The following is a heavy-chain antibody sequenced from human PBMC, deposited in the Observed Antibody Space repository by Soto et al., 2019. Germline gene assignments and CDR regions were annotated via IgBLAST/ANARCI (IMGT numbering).Heavy chain of an antibody. D-gene: IGHD2-2*01. CDR2: ISAYNGNT. Sequence: ASVKVPCKASGYTFTSYGISWVRQAPGQGLEWMGWISAYNGNTNYAQKLQGRVTMTTDTSTSTAYMELRSLRSDDTAVYYCARGGGIVVVPAAYHWFDPWGQGTLVTVSS. V-gene: IGHV1-18*04. CDR3: ARGGGIVVVPAAYHWFDP. J-gene: IGHJ5*02. CDR1: GYTFTSYG.